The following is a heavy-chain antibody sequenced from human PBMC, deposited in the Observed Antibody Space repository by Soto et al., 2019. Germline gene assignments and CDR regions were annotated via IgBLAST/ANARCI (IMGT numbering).Heavy chain of an antibody. V-gene: IGHV1-2*04. CDR1: GYTFTGYY. Sequence: ASVKVSCKASGYTFTGYYMHWVRQASGQGLEWMGWINPNSGGTNYAQKFQGWVTMTRDTSISTAYMELSRLRSDDAAVYYCARDNSSSWYGYYYYGMDVWGQGTTVTVSS. D-gene: IGHD6-13*01. J-gene: IGHJ6*02. CDR3: ARDNSSSWYGYYYYGMDV. CDR2: INPNSGGT.